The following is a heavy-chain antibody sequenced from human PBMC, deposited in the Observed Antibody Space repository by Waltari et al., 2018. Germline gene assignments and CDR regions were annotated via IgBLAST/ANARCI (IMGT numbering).Heavy chain of an antibody. CDR3: ARILRGSGSYGAFDI. CDR1: GFTHSTYS. V-gene: IGHV3-48*04. D-gene: IGHD3-10*01. J-gene: IGHJ3*02. CDR2: ISSGSSST. Sequence: EAQLVESGGGLVQPGGSLRLSCAASGFTHSTYSMNWVRQAPGKRLEWISYISSGSSSTYYADSVKGRFTISRDDAKNSLYLQMNSLRGEDTAVYYCARILRGSGSYGAFDIWGQGTLVTVSS.